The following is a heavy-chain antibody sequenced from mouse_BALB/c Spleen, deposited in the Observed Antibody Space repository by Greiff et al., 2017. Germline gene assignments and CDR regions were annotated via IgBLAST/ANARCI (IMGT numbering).Heavy chain of an antibody. CDR2: IYPSDSYT. J-gene: IGHJ2*01. CDR3: TRSYGNHGDFDY. CDR1: GYTFTSYW. D-gene: IGHD2-1*01. V-gene: IGHV1-69*02. Sequence: QVQLQQPGAELVRPGASVKLSCKASGYTFTSYWINWVKQRPGQGLEWIGNIYPSDSYTNYNQKFKDKATLTVDKSSSTAYMQLSSPTSEDSAVYYCTRSYGNHGDFDYWGQGTTLTVSS.